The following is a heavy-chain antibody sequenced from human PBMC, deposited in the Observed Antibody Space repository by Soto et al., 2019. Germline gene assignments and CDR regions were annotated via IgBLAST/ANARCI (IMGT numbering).Heavy chain of an antibody. CDR1: GGSFSGYY. CDR3: SRGYCSGTSCYCMLLFMGSGLAWFDP. J-gene: IGHJ5*02. Sequence: QVQLQQWGAGLLKPSETLSLTCAVYGGSFSGYYWSWIRQPPGKGLEWIGEINHSGSTNYNPSLKSRVTISVDTSKNQLSLKLSSVTAADTAVYYCSRGYCSGTSCYCMLLFMGSGLAWFDPWGQGTLVTVAS. V-gene: IGHV4-34*01. CDR2: INHSGST. D-gene: IGHD2-2*01.